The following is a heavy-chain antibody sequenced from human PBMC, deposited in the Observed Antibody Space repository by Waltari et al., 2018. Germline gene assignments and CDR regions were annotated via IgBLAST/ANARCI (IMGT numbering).Heavy chain of an antibody. D-gene: IGHD1-26*01. CDR1: GFTLSASA. Sequence: EVQLVESGGGLVQPGGSLKLSCAASGFTLSASAVPWVRQASGKGREWVGRIRSRAGDYATTYTVSVRGRFTISRDDSKNTAYLQLNSLKTEDTAVYYCSVGATAPWGQGTLVTVSS. CDR2: IRSRAGDYAT. V-gene: IGHV3-73*01. CDR3: SVGATAP. J-gene: IGHJ4*02.